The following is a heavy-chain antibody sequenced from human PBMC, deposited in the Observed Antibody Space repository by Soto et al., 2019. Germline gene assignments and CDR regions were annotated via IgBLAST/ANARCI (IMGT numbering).Heavy chain of an antibody. CDR3: ARVRVRFWVGLGAGG. D-gene: IGHD3-3*01. J-gene: IGHJ4*02. V-gene: IGHV1-69*12. CDR2: IIPIFGTA. CDR1: GGTFRSFV. Sequence: QVQLVQSGAEVKKPGSSVKVSCKASGGTFRSFVISWVRQAPGQGLEWMGGIIPIFGTANYAQKFQGSVTSAAEGSTSTAYMELGSLRSEHTAGYYCARVRVRFWVGLGAGGWGQGTLVTVPS.